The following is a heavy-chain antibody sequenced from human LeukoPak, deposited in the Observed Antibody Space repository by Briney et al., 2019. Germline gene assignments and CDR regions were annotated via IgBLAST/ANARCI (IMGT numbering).Heavy chain of an antibody. D-gene: IGHD3-10*01. CDR3: AMLPNYYGSGSYFDP. Sequence: SSVKVSCKASGGTFSSYAISWVRQAPGQGLEWMGGIIPIFGTANYAQKFQGRVTITADESTSTAYMELSSLRSEDTAVYYCAMLPNYYGSGSYFDPWGQGTLVTVSS. CDR1: GGTFSSYA. V-gene: IGHV1-69*01. CDR2: IIPIFGTA. J-gene: IGHJ5*02.